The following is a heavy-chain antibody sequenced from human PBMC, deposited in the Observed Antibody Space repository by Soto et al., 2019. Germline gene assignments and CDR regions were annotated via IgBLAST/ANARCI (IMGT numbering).Heavy chain of an antibody. D-gene: IGHD2-15*01. CDR1: GFTVSSNY. J-gene: IGHJ2*01. Sequence: EVQLVESGGGLIQPGGSLRLSCAASGFTVSSNYMSWVRQAPGKGLEWVSVIYSGGSTYYADSVKGRFTISRDNSKNTLYLQMNSLRAEDTAVYYCARESKRGGKAPRWDQYWYFDLWGRGTLVTVSS. CDR3: ARESKRGGKAPRWDQYWYFDL. CDR2: IYSGGST. V-gene: IGHV3-53*01.